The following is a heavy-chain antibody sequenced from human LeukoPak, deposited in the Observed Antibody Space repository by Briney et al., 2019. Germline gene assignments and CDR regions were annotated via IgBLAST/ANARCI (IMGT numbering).Heavy chain of an antibody. D-gene: IGHD5-18*01. CDR1: GGSISSYY. Sequence: SETLSLTCTVSGGSISSYYWSWIRQPAGKGLEWIGRIYPSGSTNYNPSLKSRVTMSVDTSKIQFSLKLSSVTAADTAVYYCARDSSRGYSYGPAFDYWGQGTLVTVSS. CDR3: ARDSSRGYSYGPAFDY. V-gene: IGHV4-4*07. J-gene: IGHJ4*02. CDR2: IYPSGST.